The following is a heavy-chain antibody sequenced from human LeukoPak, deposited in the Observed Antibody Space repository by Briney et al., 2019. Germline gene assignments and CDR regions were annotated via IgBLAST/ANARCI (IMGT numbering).Heavy chain of an antibody. CDR3: ARDLSDYYGSGSYRPIDAFDI. J-gene: IGHJ3*02. V-gene: IGHV4-34*04. CDR2: IILSVGP. Sequence: SETLSLTCALSVGSFSVYYWSWMRPRPGKGLWWIGEIILSVGPDHIPPPKSRATISIDTSMNQISLNLSPVTAADTAVYYCARDLSDYYGSGSYRPIDAFDIWGQGTMVTVSS. CDR1: VGSFSVYY. D-gene: IGHD3-10*01.